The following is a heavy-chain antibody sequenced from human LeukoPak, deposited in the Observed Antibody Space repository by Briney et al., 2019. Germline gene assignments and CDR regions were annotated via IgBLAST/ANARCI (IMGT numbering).Heavy chain of an antibody. CDR2: INPNSGGR. D-gene: IGHD3/OR15-3a*01. J-gene: IGHJ4*02. Sequence: GASVKVSCKASGYTFTGYYIHWVRQAPGQGLEWMGWINPNSGGRNYAQKFQGRVTMTRDTSISTVYMELSRLSYDDTAVYYCARGHIFDFAFWGQGTLVTVSS. V-gene: IGHV1-2*02. CDR1: GYTFTGYY. CDR3: ARGHIFDFAF.